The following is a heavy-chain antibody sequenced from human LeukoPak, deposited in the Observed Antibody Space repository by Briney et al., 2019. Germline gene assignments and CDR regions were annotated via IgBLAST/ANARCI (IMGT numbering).Heavy chain of an antibody. D-gene: IGHD3-16*02. V-gene: IGHV4-59*01. Sequence: SETLSLTCTVSGGSISSYFWSWIRQPPGKGLEWIGYIYYSGSTNYNPSLKSRVTISVDTSKNQFSLKLSSVTAADTAVYYCARDSEVIPSPWFDPWGQGTLVTVSS. CDR2: IYYSGST. J-gene: IGHJ5*02. CDR3: ARDSEVIPSPWFDP. CDR1: GGSISSYF.